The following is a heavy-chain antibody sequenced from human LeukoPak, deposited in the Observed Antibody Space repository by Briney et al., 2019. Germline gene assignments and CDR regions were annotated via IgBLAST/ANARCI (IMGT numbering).Heavy chain of an antibody. CDR2: ISGSGGST. V-gene: IGHV3-23*01. CDR1: GFTFSSYA. J-gene: IGHJ4*02. Sequence: PGGSLRLSCAASGFTFSSYAMSWVRQAPGKGLEWVSAISGSGGSTYYADSVKGRFTISRDNSKNTLYLQMNSLRAEDTAVYYCVKLSSGSGSKFGFDSWGQGTQVTVSS. CDR3: VKLSSGSGSKFGFDS. D-gene: IGHD6-19*01.